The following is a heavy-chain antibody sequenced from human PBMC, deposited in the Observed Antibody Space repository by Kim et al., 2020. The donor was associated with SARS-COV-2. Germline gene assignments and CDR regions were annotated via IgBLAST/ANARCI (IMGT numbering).Heavy chain of an antibody. CDR1: GFTFSSHA. CDR3: ARDEARDGYSTAAGY. Sequence: GGSLRLSCAASGFTFSSHAMHWVRQAPGKGLEWVAVISYDGNNKYYTDSVKGRFTISRDNSTNTLYMQMNSLRAEDKAVYYCARDEARDGYSTAAGYWGQGTLVTVSS. V-gene: IGHV3-30*04. J-gene: IGHJ4*02. CDR2: ISYDGNNK. D-gene: IGHD5-18*01.